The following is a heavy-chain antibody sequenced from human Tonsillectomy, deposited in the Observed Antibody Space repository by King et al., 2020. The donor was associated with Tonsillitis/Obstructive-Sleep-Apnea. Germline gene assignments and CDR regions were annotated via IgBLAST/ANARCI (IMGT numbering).Heavy chain of an antibody. V-gene: IGHV3-21*01. D-gene: IGHD3-10*01. J-gene: IGHJ4*02. CDR1: GFTFSINS. Sequence: QLVQSGGGLVKPGGSLRLSCAASGFTFSINSMNWVRQAPGRGLEWVSSTTCISRYLNYADSVKGRFTISRDNAKDALYLQMNSLRVEDTTVYYCARGYKSFDYWGQGTLVTVSS. CDR2: TTCISRYL. CDR3: ARGYKSFDY.